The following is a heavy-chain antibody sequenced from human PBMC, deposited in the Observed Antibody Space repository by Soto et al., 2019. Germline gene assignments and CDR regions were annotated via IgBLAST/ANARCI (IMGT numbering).Heavy chain of an antibody. CDR2: IYYSGST. CDR1: GGSISSGGYY. J-gene: IGHJ4*02. Sequence: QVQLQESGPGLVKPSQTLSLTCTVSGGSISSGGYYWSWIRQHPGKGLEWIGYIYYSGSTYYNPSLKSRVTITVDTSKNQFSLKLSSVTAADTAVYYCAREGEGSYAIDYWGQGTLVTVSS. CDR3: AREGEGSYAIDY. V-gene: IGHV4-31*03. D-gene: IGHD3-16*01.